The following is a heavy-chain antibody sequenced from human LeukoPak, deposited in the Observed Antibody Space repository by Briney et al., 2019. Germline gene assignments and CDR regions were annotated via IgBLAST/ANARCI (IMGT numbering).Heavy chain of an antibody. J-gene: IGHJ4*02. V-gene: IGHV3-48*03. CDR2: ISSSGSTI. D-gene: IGHD3-22*01. CDR1: GFTFSSYE. CDR3: ARAKYYYDSSGYFNDFDY. Sequence: GGSLRLSCAASGFTFSSYEMNWVRQAPRRGLEWVSYISSSGSTIYCADSVKGRFTISRDNAKNSLYMKMHSLRAEDTAVYYCARAKYYYDSSGYFNDFDYWGQGTLVTVSS.